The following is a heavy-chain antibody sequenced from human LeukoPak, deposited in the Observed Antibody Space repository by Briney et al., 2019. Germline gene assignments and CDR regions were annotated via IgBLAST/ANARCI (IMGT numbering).Heavy chain of an antibody. D-gene: IGHD5-12*01. V-gene: IGHV1-2*02. CDR1: GYTFTGYY. Sequence: ASVKVSCKASGYTFTGYYMHWVRQAPGQGLEWMGWINPNSGGTNYAQKFQGRVTMTRDTSISTAYMELSRLRSDDTAVYYCARVRLRQSPKDRFDPWGQGTLVTVSS. CDR2: INPNSGGT. J-gene: IGHJ5*02. CDR3: ARVRLRQSPKDRFDP.